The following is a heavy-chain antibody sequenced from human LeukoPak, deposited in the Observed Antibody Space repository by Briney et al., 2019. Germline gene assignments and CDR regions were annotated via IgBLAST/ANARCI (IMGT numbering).Heavy chain of an antibody. Sequence: GGSLRLSCAASGFTFSTYWMNWVRQAPGKGLEWVANINQDGTDKHFVDSVKCRFTISRDNAKNSLYLQMNNLRAEDTALYYCARDPNRGGDYFDYWGQGTLVTVSS. J-gene: IGHJ4*02. CDR3: ARDPNRGGDYFDY. V-gene: IGHV3-7*01. CDR1: GFTFSTYW. CDR2: INQDGTDK. D-gene: IGHD3-10*01.